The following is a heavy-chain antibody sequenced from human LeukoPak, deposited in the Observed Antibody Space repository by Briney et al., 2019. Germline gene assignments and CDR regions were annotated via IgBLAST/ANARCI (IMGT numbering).Heavy chain of an antibody. V-gene: IGHV5-51*01. CDR3: ARQNDFRLDY. D-gene: IGHD3-3*01. Sequence: GESLKISRKGSGYTFSSYWIGWVRQMPGKGLEWMGIIYPGDSDTRYSPSLQGQVTISVDTSIGTAYLQWSSLKASDTAIYYCARQNDFRLDYWGQGTLVTVPS. CDR2: IYPGDSDT. CDR1: GYTFSSYW. J-gene: IGHJ4*02.